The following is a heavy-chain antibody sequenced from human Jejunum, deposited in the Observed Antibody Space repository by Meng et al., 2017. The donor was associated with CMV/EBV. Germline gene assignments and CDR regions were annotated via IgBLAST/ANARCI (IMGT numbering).Heavy chain of an antibody. V-gene: IGHV3-30*09. CDR3: AGSGSYSSLEY. CDR1: GSTFSSNA. D-gene: IGHD1-26*01. CDR2: VSYDGSNK. Sequence: AASGSTFSSNAMHWVRQAPGKGLEWVAVVSYDGSNKYYADSVKGRFAISRDNSKNTLYLQMNSLRAEDTAVYYCAGSGSYSSLEYWGQGTLVTVSS. J-gene: IGHJ4*02.